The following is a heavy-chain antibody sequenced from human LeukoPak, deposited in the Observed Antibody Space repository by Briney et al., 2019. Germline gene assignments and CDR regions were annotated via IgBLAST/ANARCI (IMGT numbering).Heavy chain of an antibody. CDR1: GFTFSNYG. CDR2: ISGSGGSI. J-gene: IGHJ5*02. Sequence: GGSLRLSCEASGFTFSNYGMRWVRQAPGKGLEWVSGISGSGGSIYYADPVKGRFTISRDNFRNTLYLQMNSLRAEDTALYCCAKGWEAPLEMIVPTAGTNRFYPWGQGTLVTVSS. D-gene: IGHD3-22*01. V-gene: IGHV3-23*01. CDR3: AKGWEAPLEMIVPTAGTNRFYP.